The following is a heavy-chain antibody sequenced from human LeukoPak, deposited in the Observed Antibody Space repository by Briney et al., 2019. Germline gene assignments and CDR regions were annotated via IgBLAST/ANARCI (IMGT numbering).Heavy chain of an antibody. D-gene: IGHD3-22*01. Sequence: SVKVSCKASGGTFSSYAISWVRQAPGQGLEWMGGIIPIFGTANYAQKFQGRVTITADESTSTAYMELSSLRSEDTAVYYCARGPTMYYYDSSGHPSPLDYWGQGTLVTVSS. CDR2: IIPIFGTA. V-gene: IGHV1-69*13. J-gene: IGHJ4*02. CDR1: GGTFSSYA. CDR3: ARGPTMYYYDSSGHPSPLDY.